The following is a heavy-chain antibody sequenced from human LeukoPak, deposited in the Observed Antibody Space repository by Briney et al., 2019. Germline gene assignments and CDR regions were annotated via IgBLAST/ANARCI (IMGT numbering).Heavy chain of an antibody. D-gene: IGHD2-15*01. J-gene: IGHJ6*02. V-gene: IGHV3-7*01. CDR3: ARKPRNGSCSVKHYYYGMDV. Sequence: PGGSLRLSCAASGFTFSSYWMSWVRQAPGKGLEWVANIKQDGSEKYYVDSVKGRFTISRDNAKNSLYLQMNSLRAEDTAVYYCARKPRNGSCSVKHYYYGMDVWGQGTTVTVSS. CDR1: GFTFSSYW. CDR2: IKQDGSEK.